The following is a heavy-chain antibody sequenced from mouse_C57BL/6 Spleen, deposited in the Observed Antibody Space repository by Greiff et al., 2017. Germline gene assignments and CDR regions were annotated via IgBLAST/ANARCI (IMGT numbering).Heavy chain of an antibody. CDR1: GFSLTSYG. D-gene: IGHD2-4*01. CDR2: IWSGGST. V-gene: IGHV2-2*01. CDR3: ARNGDYDGSAMDY. J-gene: IGHJ4*01. Sequence: VQLQQSGPGLVQPSQSLSITCTVSGFSLTSYGVHWVRQSPGKGLEWLGVIWSGGSTDYNAAFISRLSISKDNSKSQVFFKMNSLQAYDTAIYYCARNGDYDGSAMDYWGQGTSVTVSS.